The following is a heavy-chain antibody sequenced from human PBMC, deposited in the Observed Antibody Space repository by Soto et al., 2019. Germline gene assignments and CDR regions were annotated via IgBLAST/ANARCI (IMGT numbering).Heavy chain of an antibody. CDR2: IWYDGSNK. D-gene: IGHD5-12*01. V-gene: IGHV3-33*01. CDR1: GFTFSSYG. J-gene: IGHJ4*02. Sequence: QVQLVESGGGVVQPGRSLRLSCAASGFTFSSYGMHWVRQAPGKGLEWVAVIWYDGSNKYYADSVKGRFTISRDNSKNAVYLQMNSLRAEDTAVYYCARESGDGYNFHYWGQGTLVTVSS. CDR3: ARESGDGYNFHY.